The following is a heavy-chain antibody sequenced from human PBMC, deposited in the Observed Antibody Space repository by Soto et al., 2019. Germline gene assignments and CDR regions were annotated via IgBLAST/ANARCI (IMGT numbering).Heavy chain of an antibody. D-gene: IGHD2-2*01. CDR2: FRESGGTT. V-gene: IGHV3-23*01. CDR3: AKDSHGAIISPTHDD. J-gene: IGHJ4*01. CDR1: GFGFTCSTSA. Sequence: PGGSLRLSCAASGFGFTCSTSAMSWVLQAPGKGLEWVSTFRESGGTTHYANSVKGRFTISRDTSKNMLYLQMNSLRAEDTAIYYCAKDSHGAIISPTHDDWGHGTLVTLSS.